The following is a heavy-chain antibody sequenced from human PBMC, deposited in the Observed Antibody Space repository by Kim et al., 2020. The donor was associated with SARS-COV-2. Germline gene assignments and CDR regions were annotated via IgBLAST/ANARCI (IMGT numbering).Heavy chain of an antibody. CDR3: ARGRKGGGSYLNY. V-gene: IGHV4-34*01. Sequence: YNPSLMGRVTISVDTSKSQFSLKLNSVTAADTAVYYCARGRKGGGSYLNYWGRGTLVTVSS. J-gene: IGHJ4*01. D-gene: IGHD3-16*01.